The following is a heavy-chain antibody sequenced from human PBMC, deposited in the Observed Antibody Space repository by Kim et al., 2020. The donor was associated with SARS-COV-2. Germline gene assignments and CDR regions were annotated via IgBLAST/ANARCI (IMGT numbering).Heavy chain of an antibody. CDR3: ARPGITGTPS. Sequence: TYYNPSLNSRVTIPVYTSKSQFSLELSSVTAADTAVYYCARPGITGTPSWGQGTLVTVSS. CDR2: T. D-gene: IGHD1-20*01. J-gene: IGHJ4*02. V-gene: IGHV4-39*01.